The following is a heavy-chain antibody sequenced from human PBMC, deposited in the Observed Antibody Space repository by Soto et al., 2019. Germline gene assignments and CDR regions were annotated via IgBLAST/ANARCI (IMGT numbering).Heavy chain of an antibody. CDR1: GGSISSSSYY. CDR3: SVYCSGGSCYSGFDY. J-gene: IGHJ4*02. V-gene: IGHV4-39*01. CDR2: IYYSGST. D-gene: IGHD2-15*01. Sequence: QLQESGPGLVKPSETLSLTCTVSGGSISSSSYYWGWIRQPPGKGLEWIGCIYYSGSTYYNPSLKSRVTISVDTSKNQFSLKLSSVTAADTAVYYCSVYCSGGSCYSGFDYWGQGTLVTVSS.